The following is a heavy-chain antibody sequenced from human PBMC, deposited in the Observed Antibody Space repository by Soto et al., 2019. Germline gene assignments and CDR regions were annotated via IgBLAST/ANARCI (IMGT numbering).Heavy chain of an antibody. CDR1: GFTFSSYE. D-gene: IGHD3-10*01. Sequence: GGSLRLSCGASGFTFSSYEMNWVRQAPGRGLEWVSYISSSGDTINYADSVKGRFTISRDNAKNSLYLQMNSLRAEDTAVYYCARSITLSDYWGQGTPVTVSS. CDR3: ARSITLSDY. CDR2: ISSSGDTI. V-gene: IGHV3-48*03. J-gene: IGHJ4*02.